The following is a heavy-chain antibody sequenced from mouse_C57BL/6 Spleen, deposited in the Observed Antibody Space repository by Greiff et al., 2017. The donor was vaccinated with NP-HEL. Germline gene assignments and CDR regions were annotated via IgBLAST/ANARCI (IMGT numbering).Heavy chain of an antibody. CDR1: GYTFTSYW. CDR2: IDPSDSYT. V-gene: IGHV1-59*01. CDR3: AREEDDYMDY. D-gene: IGHD2-4*01. J-gene: IGHJ2*01. Sequence: VQLQQPGAELVRPGASVKLSCKASGYTFTSYWMHWVKQRPGQGLEWIGVIDPSDSYTNYNQKFKGKATLTVDTSSSTAYMQLSSLTSEDSAVYYCAREEDDYMDYWGQGTTLTVSS.